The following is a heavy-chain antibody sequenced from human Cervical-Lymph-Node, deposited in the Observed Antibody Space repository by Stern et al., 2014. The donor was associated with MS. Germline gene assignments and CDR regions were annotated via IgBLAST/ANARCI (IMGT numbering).Heavy chain of an antibody. CDR1: GGTFSSSG. Sequence: DQLVESGSEVKKPGSSVRVSCKASGGTFSSSGISWVRQAPGQGLEWMGRIIPILSITNYAQNFQGRVTITADKSKSTAYMELSSLRSEDTAVYYCATLGVTTGDFDPWGQGTLVTVSS. CDR3: ATLGVTTGDFDP. CDR2: IIPILSIT. D-gene: IGHD4-17*01. J-gene: IGHJ5*02. V-gene: IGHV1-69*04.